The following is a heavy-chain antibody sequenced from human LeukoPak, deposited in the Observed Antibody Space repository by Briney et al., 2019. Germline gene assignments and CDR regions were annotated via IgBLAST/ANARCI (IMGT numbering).Heavy chain of an antibody. Sequence: PGGSLRLSCVASGFTFTNYDMSWVRQAPGKGLEWLSGISMTGGSTYYPDSVKGRFTISRDNSKNTLYLQMNSLRAEDSAVYYCARDPRIQGYPYGTVLDYWGQGTLVTVSA. V-gene: IGHV3-23*01. CDR1: GFTFTNYD. CDR2: ISMTGGST. J-gene: IGHJ4*02. CDR3: ARDPRIQGYPYGTVLDY. D-gene: IGHD3-10*01.